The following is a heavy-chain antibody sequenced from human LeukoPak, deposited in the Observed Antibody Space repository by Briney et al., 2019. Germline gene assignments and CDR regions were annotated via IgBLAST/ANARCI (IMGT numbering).Heavy chain of an antibody. Sequence: GGSLRLSCAASGFTVSSNYMSWVRQAPGKGLEWVSVIYSGGNTYYADSVKGRFTISRDNSKNTLYLQMNSLRAEDTAVYYCAKLTNFDSGGSHRTHFDYWGQGTLVTVSS. CDR3: AKLTNFDSGGSHRTHFDY. V-gene: IGHV3-53*01. CDR2: IYSGGNT. J-gene: IGHJ4*02. D-gene: IGHD3-22*01. CDR1: GFTVSSNY.